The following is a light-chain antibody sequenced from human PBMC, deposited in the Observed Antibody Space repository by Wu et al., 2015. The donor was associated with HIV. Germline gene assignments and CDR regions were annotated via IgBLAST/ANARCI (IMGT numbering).Light chain of an antibody. J-gene: IGKJ2*03. CDR2: AAS. CDR1: QAIRNS. Sequence: DIQMTQSPSSLSASVGDKVTLTCRASQAIRNSVAWLQQRPGQAPKLLLYAASTLESGVPSRFSGTGYGTDFTLTISGLQPEDFAIYYCQQHSSIPFSFGQGTRLDI. CDR3: QQHSSIPFS. V-gene: IGKV1-NL1*01.